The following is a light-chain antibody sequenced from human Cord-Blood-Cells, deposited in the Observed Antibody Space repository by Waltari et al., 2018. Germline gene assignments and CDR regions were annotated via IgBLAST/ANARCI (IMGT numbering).Light chain of an antibody. V-gene: IGKV3-11*01. CDR2: DAS. Sequence: EIMLTQSPATLSLSPGERATLACRASQRVSSYLAWYQQNPGQAPRLLIYDASNRATGIPARFSGSGSGTDFTLTISSLEPEDFAVYHCQQRSNWRVTFGGGTKVEIK. J-gene: IGKJ4*01. CDR1: QRVSSY. CDR3: QQRSNWRVT.